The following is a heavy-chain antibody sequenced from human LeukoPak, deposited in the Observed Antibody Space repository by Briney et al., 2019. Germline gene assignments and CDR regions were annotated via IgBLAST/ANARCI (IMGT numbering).Heavy chain of an antibody. CDR3: GTSEVGSSSYESYDY. V-gene: IGHV4-4*07. D-gene: IGHD1-26*01. CDR2: IINSGVT. J-gene: IGHJ4*02. Sequence: PSETLSLTCTVSGDSISDYYWSSIRQPAGKGLEWIGRIINSGVTNYNPSLNSRVTISVDRSKNQFSLRLTSVTAADTAVYYCGTSEVGSSSYESYDYWGQGTQVTVSA. CDR1: GDSISDYY.